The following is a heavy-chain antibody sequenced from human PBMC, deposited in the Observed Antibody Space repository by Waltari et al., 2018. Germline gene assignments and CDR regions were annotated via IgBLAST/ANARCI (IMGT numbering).Heavy chain of an antibody. J-gene: IGHJ4*02. D-gene: IGHD3-22*01. CDR2: MSGSGGST. CDR3: AKATGYYYDSSDYY. CDR1: GSTFSSYA. V-gene: IGHV3-23*01. Sequence: EVQLLESGGGLVQPGGSLRLSCAASGSTFSSYAMSWVRQAPGKGLAWVSAMSGSGGSTYYADSVKGRFTISRDNSKNTLYLQMNSLRAEDTAVYYCAKATGYYYDSSDYYWGQGTLVTVSS.